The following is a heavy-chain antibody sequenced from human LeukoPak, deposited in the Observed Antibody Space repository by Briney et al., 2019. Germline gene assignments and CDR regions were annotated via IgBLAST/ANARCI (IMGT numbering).Heavy chain of an antibody. CDR1: GFTFSTYS. V-gene: IGHV3-21*01. CDR3: ARDRDYDFWSGYSLQLDY. Sequence: PGGSLRLSCAASGFTFSTYSMNWVRQAPGKGLEWVSSISSSSYYIYYADSVKGRFTISRDNAKNSLYLQMNSLRAEDTAVYYCARDRDYDFWSGYSLQLDYWGQGTLVTVSS. J-gene: IGHJ4*02. D-gene: IGHD3-3*01. CDR2: ISSSSYYI.